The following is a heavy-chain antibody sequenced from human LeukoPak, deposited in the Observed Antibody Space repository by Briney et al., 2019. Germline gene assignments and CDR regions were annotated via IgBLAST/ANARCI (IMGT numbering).Heavy chain of an antibody. CDR2: INHSGST. CDR1: GGSFSGYY. J-gene: IGHJ4*02. Sequence: SETLSLTCAVYGGSFSGYYWSWFRQPPGKGLEWFGEINHSGSTNYNPSLKSRVTISVDTSKNQFSLKLSSVTAADTAVYYCARGGWRCSGGSCYRYYFDYWGQGTLVTVSS. D-gene: IGHD2-15*01. CDR3: ARGGWRCSGGSCYRYYFDY. V-gene: IGHV4-34*01.